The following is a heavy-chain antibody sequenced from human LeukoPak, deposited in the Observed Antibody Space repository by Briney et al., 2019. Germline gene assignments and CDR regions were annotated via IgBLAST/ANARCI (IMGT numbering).Heavy chain of an antibody. CDR2: IYPGDSDT. Sequence: GESLKISCQGSGSSFTNYWIGWVRQMPGRGLEWMGIIYPGDSDTKYSPSFQGQVTISADKSISTASLQWSSLKASDTAMYYCARLYTNNEDVWGQGTTVTVSS. CDR1: GSSFTNYW. D-gene: IGHD2-2*02. J-gene: IGHJ3*01. CDR3: ARLYTNNEDV. V-gene: IGHV5-51*01.